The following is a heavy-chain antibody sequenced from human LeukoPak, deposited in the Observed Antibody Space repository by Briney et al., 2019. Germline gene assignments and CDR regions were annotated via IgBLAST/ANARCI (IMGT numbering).Heavy chain of an antibody. CDR3: ARLSQIVAFDI. J-gene: IGHJ3*02. D-gene: IGHD6-6*01. V-gene: IGHV4-34*01. CDR2: INHSGST. CDR1: GFTVSSNY. Sequence: GSLRLSCAASGFTVSSNYMSWVRQPPGKGLEWIGEINHSGSTNYNPSLKSRVTISVDTSKNQFSLKLSSVTAADTAVYYCARLSQIVAFDIWGQGTMVTVSS.